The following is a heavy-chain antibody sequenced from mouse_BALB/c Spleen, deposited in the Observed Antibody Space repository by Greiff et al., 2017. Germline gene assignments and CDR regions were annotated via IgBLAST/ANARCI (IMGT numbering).Heavy chain of an antibody. CDR1: GDSITSGY. CDR3: ARLRITTAPFAY. D-gene: IGHD1-2*01. CDR2: ISYSGST. Sequence: EVHLVESGPSLVKPSQTLSLTCSVTGDSITSGYWNWIRKFPGNKLEYMGYISYSGSTYYNPSLKSRISITRDTSKNQYYLQLNSVTTEDTATYYCARLRITTAPFAYWGQGTLVTVSA. J-gene: IGHJ3*01. V-gene: IGHV3-8*02.